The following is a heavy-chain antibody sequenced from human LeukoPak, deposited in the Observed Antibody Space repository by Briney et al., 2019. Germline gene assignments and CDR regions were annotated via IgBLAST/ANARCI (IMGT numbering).Heavy chain of an antibody. CDR2: ISYDGSNK. J-gene: IGHJ4*02. V-gene: IGHV3-30-3*01. CDR1: GFTFSSYA. CDR3: ARNTGTLYFDY. Sequence: GGSLRLSCAASGFTFSSYAISWVRQAPGKGLEWVAVISYDGSNKYYADSVKGRFTISRDNSKNTLYLQMNSLSSEDTAVYYCARNTGTLYFDYWGQGTLVTVSS. D-gene: IGHD6-13*01.